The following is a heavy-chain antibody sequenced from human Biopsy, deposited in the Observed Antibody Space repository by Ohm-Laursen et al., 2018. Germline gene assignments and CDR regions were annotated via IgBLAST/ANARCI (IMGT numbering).Heavy chain of an antibody. CDR3: AREQPALSGGGSWFDS. CDR1: GFPFTGFS. V-gene: IGHV3-21*01. CDR2: ITSASSYI. J-gene: IGHJ5*01. D-gene: IGHD6-19*01. Sequence: SLRLSRAPSGFPFTGFSMDRLRPAPRKALAWVASITSASSYIYYADSVKGRFSISRDNPKDSLYLQMNRLRADDSAVYFCAREQPALSGGGSWFDSWGQGTLVIVSS.